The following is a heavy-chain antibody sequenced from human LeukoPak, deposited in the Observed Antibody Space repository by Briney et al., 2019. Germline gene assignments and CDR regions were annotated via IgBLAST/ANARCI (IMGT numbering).Heavy chain of an antibody. J-gene: IGHJ4*02. CDR2: MYYSGST. V-gene: IGHV4-39*01. Sequence: PSETLSLTRTVSGGSISSSYYWGWIRQPPGKGLEWIGSMYYSGSTYYNPSLKSRVTISVDTSKNQFSLKLSSVTAADTAVYYCARQYYYNRAIYSKLDYWGQGTLVTVSS. D-gene: IGHD3-22*01. CDR1: GGSISSSYY. CDR3: ARQYYYNRAIYSKLDY.